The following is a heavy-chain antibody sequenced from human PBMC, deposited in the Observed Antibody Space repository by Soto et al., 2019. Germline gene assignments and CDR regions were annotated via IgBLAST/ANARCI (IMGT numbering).Heavy chain of an antibody. CDR3: ARYVATSPAGWFEP. J-gene: IGHJ5*02. V-gene: IGHV2-5*02. D-gene: IGHD3-10*02. CDR1: GFSLTNNGEA. Sequence: QITLKESGPTLVKPTQTLTLTCTFSGFSLTNNGEAVGWFRQSPGKALEWLVLIYWDDDNRYNPTLRTRLSTTKATSKNQVVLTLTNRDPVDTATYYCARYVATSPAGWFEPWGQGIPVTVSS. CDR2: IYWDDDN.